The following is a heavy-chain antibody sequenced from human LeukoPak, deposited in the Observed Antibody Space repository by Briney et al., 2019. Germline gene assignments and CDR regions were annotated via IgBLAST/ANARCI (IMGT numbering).Heavy chain of an antibody. Sequence: SETLSLTCTVSGGSINSYYWGWIRQPPGKGLEWIGSIYYSGSTYYNPSLKSRVTISVDTSKNQFSLKLSSVTAADTAVYYCARNYKQWLEYYFDYWGQGTLVTVSS. J-gene: IGHJ4*02. CDR1: GGSINSYY. D-gene: IGHD6-19*01. CDR3: ARNYKQWLEYYFDY. CDR2: IYYSGST. V-gene: IGHV4-39*07.